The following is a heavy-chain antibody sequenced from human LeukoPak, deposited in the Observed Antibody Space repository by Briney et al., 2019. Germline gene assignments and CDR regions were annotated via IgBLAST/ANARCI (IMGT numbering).Heavy chain of an antibody. J-gene: IGHJ1*01. CDR2: IHWNGGST. CDR3: AKDDDWGRFNH. CDR1: GFTFDDYG. V-gene: IGHV3-20*04. Sequence: GGSLRLSCAASGFTFDDYGMSWVRQAPGKGLEWVAGIHWNGGSTGYVDSVKGRFTISRDNAKNSLYLQMNSLRAEDTAMYYCAKDDDWGRFNHWGQGTLVTVSS. D-gene: IGHD3-16*01.